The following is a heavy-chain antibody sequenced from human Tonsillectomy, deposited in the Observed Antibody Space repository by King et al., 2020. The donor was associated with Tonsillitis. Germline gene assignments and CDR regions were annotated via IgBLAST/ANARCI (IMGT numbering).Heavy chain of an antibody. Sequence: VQLVESGGGLVKPGGSLRLSCAASGFTFSSYSMNWVRQAPGKGLEWVSSISSSSSYIYYGDSVKGRFTISRDNAQNSLFLQMNSLRAEDTAVYYCARARYYDSSGGGLFDIWGQGTMVTVSS. D-gene: IGHD3-22*01. CDR3: ARARYYDSSGGGLFDI. V-gene: IGHV3-21*01. CDR1: GFTFSSYS. J-gene: IGHJ3*02. CDR2: ISSSSSYI.